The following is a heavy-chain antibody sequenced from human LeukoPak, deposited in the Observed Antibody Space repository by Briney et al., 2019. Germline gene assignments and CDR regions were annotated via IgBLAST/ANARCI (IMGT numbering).Heavy chain of an antibody. CDR3: AKSPSDSSGNYFDY. J-gene: IGHJ4*02. Sequence: GRSLRSSCAASGFTFSSYGMHWVRQAPGKGLEWVAVISYDGSNKYYADSVKGRFTISRDNSKNTLYLQMNSLRAEDTAVYYCAKSPSDSSGNYFDYWGQGTLVTVSS. V-gene: IGHV3-30*18. D-gene: IGHD3-22*01. CDR1: GFTFSSYG. CDR2: ISYDGSNK.